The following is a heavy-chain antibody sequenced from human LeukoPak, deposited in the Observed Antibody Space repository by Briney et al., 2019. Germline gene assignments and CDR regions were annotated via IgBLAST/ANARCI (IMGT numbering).Heavy chain of an antibody. CDR3: ARDRHTIFGVDPPNNWFDP. J-gene: IGHJ5*02. Sequence: SVKVSCKASGGTFSSYAISWVRQAPGQGLEWMGGIIAIFGTANYAQKFQGRVTITADESTSTAYMELSSLRSEDTAVYYCARDRHTIFGVDPPNNWFDPWGQGTLVTVSS. CDR2: IIAIFGTA. D-gene: IGHD3-3*01. CDR1: GGTFSSYA. V-gene: IGHV1-69*13.